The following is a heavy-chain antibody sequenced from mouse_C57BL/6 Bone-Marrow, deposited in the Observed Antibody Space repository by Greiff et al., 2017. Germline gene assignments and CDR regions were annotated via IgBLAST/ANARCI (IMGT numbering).Heavy chain of an antibody. D-gene: IGHD2-2*01. CDR1: GYTFTDHT. Sequence: QVQLQQSDAELVKPGASVKISCKVSGYTFTDHTIHWMKQRPEQGLEWIGYIYPRDGSTKYNEKFKGKATLTTDKSSSTAYMQLNSLTSEDSAVYVCAREDGYDRYYFDYWGQGTTLTVSS. CDR3: AREDGYDRYYFDY. V-gene: IGHV1-78*01. J-gene: IGHJ2*01. CDR2: IYPRDGST.